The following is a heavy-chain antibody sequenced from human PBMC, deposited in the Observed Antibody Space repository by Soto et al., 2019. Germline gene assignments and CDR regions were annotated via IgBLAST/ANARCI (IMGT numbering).Heavy chain of an antibody. Sequence: QVQLVQSGAEVKKPGASVKVSCKASGYTFTSYGISWVRQAPGQGLEWMGWISAYNGNTNYAQKLQGRVTMTTDTSTSTAYMELRSLRSDDTAVYYCARSYYYGSGSYYMEDGYFDYWGQGTLVTVSS. CDR3: ARSYYYGSGSYYMEDGYFDY. CDR1: GYTFTSYG. V-gene: IGHV1-18*01. D-gene: IGHD3-10*01. J-gene: IGHJ4*02. CDR2: ISAYNGNT.